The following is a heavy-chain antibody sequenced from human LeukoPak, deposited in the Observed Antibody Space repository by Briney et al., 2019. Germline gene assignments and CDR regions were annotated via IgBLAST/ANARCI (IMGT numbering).Heavy chain of an antibody. CDR2: IVGSDDST. CDR1: GFTFSSFA. Sequence: PGGSLRLSCAASGFTFSSFAMSWVRQAPGKGLEWVSAIVGSDDSTYYADSVKGRFTISRDNSKNTLYLQMNSLRAEDTALYYCAKGGGLYYYYGMDVWGQGTTVIVSS. CDR3: AKGGGLYYYYGMDV. J-gene: IGHJ6*02. V-gene: IGHV3-23*01. D-gene: IGHD5-12*01.